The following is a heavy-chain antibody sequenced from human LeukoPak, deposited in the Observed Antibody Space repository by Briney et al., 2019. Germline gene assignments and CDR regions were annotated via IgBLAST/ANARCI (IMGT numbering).Heavy chain of an antibody. J-gene: IGHJ4*02. CDR1: GFTFSSYE. CDR2: ISSSGSTI. Sequence: PGGSLRLSCAASGFTFSSYEMNWVRQAPGKGLEWVSYISSSGSTIYYADSVKGRFTISRDNAKNSLYLQTNSLRAEDTAVYYCARDEYSYGLPGDYWGQGALVTVSS. CDR3: ARDEYSYGLPGDY. D-gene: IGHD5-18*01. V-gene: IGHV3-48*03.